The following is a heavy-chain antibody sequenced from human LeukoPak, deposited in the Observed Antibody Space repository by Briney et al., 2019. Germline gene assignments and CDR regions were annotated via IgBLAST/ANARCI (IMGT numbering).Heavy chain of an antibody. CDR3: ARGPYGDHAVFNY. CDR2: INHSGST. J-gene: IGHJ4*02. D-gene: IGHD4-17*01. Sequence: SEALSLTCAVYGGSFSGYYWSWIRQPPGKGLEWIGEINHSGSTNYNPSLKSRVTISVDTSKNQFSLKLSSVTAADTAVYYCARGPYGDHAVFNYWGQGTLVTVSS. V-gene: IGHV4-34*01. CDR1: GGSFSGYY.